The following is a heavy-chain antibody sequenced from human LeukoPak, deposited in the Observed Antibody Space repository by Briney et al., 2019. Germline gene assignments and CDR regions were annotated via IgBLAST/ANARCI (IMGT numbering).Heavy chain of an antibody. CDR1: GGSISGNFF. J-gene: IGHJ4*02. Sequence: PSETLSLTCTVSGGSISGNFFWSWLRQPPGKGLEWVGYISPSGTTFYNASLKSRLDVSIDTSKGQFSLNLNSVTVADTAVYYCARVRPMVRAVFDFWGQGILVAVSS. CDR2: ISPSGTT. V-gene: IGHV4-30-4*01. CDR3: ARVRPMVRAVFDF. D-gene: IGHD3-10*01.